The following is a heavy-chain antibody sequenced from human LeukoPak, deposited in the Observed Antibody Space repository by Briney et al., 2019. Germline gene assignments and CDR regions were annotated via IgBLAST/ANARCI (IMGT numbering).Heavy chain of an antibody. J-gene: IGHJ4*02. CDR2: ISGSAGNT. D-gene: IGHD3-22*01. CDR1: GFTFSSYV. V-gene: IGHV3-23*01. CDR3: AKVGPGYDRSRYYDN. Sequence: GGSLRLSCAASGFTFSSYVMTWVRQAPGRGLEWVSGISGSAGNTYYADSVKGRFTISRDNSKNTLGLQMNSLRAEDTAEYYCAKVGPGYDRSRYYDNWGQGTLVTVSS.